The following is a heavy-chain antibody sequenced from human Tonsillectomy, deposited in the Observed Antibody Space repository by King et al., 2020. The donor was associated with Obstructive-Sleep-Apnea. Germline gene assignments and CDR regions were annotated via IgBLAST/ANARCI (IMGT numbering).Heavy chain of an antibody. CDR1: GFTFNTYG. CDR2: VWNDGSTK. CDR3: ARGGNIWNYRSYFDY. J-gene: IGHJ4*02. V-gene: IGHV3-33*01. D-gene: IGHD1-7*01. Sequence: HVQLVESGGGVVQPGRSLTLSCAASGFTFNTYGVHWIRQAPGKGLEWVAVVWNDGSTKYYADSVKGRFTISRDNSKNALYLQMNSLRGEDTAVYYCARGGNIWNYRSYFDYWGQGTLVTVSS.